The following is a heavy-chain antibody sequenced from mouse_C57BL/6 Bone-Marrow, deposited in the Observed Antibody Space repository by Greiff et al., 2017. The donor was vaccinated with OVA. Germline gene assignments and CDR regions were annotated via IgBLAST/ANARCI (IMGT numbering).Heavy chain of an antibody. CDR2: INPNNGGT. Sequence: EVQLQQSGPELVKPGASVKISCKASGYTFTDYYMNWVKQSHGKSLEWIGDINPNNGGTSYNQKFKGKATLTVDKSSSTAYMELRSLTSEDSAVYYCARWYGAYWGQGTTLTVSS. CDR1: GYTFTDYY. J-gene: IGHJ2*01. CDR3: ARWYGAY. D-gene: IGHD2-14*01. V-gene: IGHV1-26*01.